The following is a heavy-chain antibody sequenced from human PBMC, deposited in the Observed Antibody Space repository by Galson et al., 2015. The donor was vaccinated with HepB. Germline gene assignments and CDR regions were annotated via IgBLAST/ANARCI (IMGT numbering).Heavy chain of an antibody. J-gene: IGHJ4*02. Sequence: SLRLSCAASGFTFNTYSMNWVRQAPGKGLEWISYISSSSSDIYYADSVKGRFTISRDNAKNSLFLQLNSLRDEDTAVYYCTRARDFDYWGQGTLVTVSS. CDR3: TRARDFDY. CDR2: ISSSSSDI. V-gene: IGHV3-48*02. D-gene: IGHD3-3*01. CDR1: GFTFNTYS.